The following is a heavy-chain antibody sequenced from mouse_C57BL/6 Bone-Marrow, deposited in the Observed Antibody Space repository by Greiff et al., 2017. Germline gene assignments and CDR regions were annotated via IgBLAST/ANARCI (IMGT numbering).Heavy chain of an antibody. D-gene: IGHD2-4*01. Sequence: QVQLKQPGAELVKPGASVKLSCKASGYTFTSYWMQWVKQRPGQGLEWIGEIDPSDSYTNYNQKFKGKATLTVATSSSTAYMQLSSLTSEDSAVYYCAREEDDYPFAYWGQGTLVTVSA. CDR3: AREEDDYPFAY. V-gene: IGHV1-50*01. J-gene: IGHJ3*01. CDR1: GYTFTSYW. CDR2: IDPSDSYT.